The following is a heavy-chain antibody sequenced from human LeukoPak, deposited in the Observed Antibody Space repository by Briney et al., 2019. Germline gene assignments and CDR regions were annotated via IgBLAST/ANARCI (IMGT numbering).Heavy chain of an antibody. CDR1: GFTFSSYS. CDR2: ITRSTSTI. V-gene: IGHV3-48*02. Sequence: GGSLRLSCAASGFTFSSYSMNWVRQAPGKGLEWVSYITRSTSTIYYADSVKGRFTISRDNAKNSLYLQMNSLRDEDTAVYCCARSVEGYFDYWGQGTLVTVSS. CDR3: ARSVEGYFDY. J-gene: IGHJ4*02.